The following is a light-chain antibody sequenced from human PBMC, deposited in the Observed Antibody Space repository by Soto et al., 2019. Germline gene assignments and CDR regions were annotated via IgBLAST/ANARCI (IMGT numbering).Light chain of an antibody. V-gene: IGKV3-20*01. CDR2: GAS. Sequence: EIVMTQSPATLSVSPGERATLSCRASQSVSSKLAWFQQKPGQAPSLLIYGASSRATGIPDRFSGSGSGTDFTLTISRLEPEDFAVYYCQQYGSSPRTFGQGTKVDIK. CDR1: QSVSSK. J-gene: IGKJ1*01. CDR3: QQYGSSPRT.